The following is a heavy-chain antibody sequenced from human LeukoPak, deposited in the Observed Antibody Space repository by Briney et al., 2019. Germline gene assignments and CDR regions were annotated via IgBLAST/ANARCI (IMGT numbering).Heavy chain of an antibody. CDR1: GVTFSDYV. D-gene: IGHD3-9*01. Sequence: PGGSLRLSCAATGVTFSDYVMSWVRQAPGKGLEWVSYISHNAETIFYADFVKGRFTISRDNAKNSLYLQMNRLRDEDTAVYHCARDHDWAFHYWGQGTLVTVPS. CDR3: ARDHDWAFHY. J-gene: IGHJ4*02. V-gene: IGHV3-48*02. CDR2: ISHNAETI.